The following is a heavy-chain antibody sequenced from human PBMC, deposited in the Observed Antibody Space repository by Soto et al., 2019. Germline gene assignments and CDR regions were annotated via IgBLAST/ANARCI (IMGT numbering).Heavy chain of an antibody. CDR1: GGTFSSYA. CDR2: IIPIFGTA. V-gene: IGHV1-69*13. D-gene: IGHD2-2*02. Sequence: SVKVSCKASGGTFSSYAISWVRQAPGQGLEWMGGIIPIFGTANYAQKFQGRVTITADESTSTAYMELSSLRSEDTAVYYCARESCSTSCYTLDSPGGWFDPWGQGTLVTVSS. CDR3: ARESCSTSCYTLDSPGGWFDP. J-gene: IGHJ5*02.